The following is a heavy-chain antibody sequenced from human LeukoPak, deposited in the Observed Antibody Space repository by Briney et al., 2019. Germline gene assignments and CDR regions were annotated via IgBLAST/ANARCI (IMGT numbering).Heavy chain of an antibody. Sequence: PGGSLRLSCAASGFTIITQGMNWVRQAPGKGLEWVSAISGSITYYADSVRGRFTISRDNSKKLLYLQMNSLTGDDTAVYYCVKGVGATDYTMDVWGQGTTVTVSS. CDR3: VKGVGATDYTMDV. CDR2: ISGSIT. CDR1: GFTIITQG. D-gene: IGHD4-11*01. J-gene: IGHJ6*02. V-gene: IGHV3-23*01.